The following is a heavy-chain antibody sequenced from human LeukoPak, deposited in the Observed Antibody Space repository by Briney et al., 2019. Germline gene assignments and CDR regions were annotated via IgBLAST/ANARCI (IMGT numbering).Heavy chain of an antibody. V-gene: IGHV1-69*01. D-gene: IGHD6-19*01. CDR2: IIPSFGTA. CDR3: ARDIGDGIHRYSSGWHPGGNYFDY. CDR1: GGTFSSYA. J-gene: IGHJ4*02. Sequence: TVKVSCKASGGTFSSYAISWVRQAPGQGLEWMGGIIPSFGTANYAQKFQGRVTITADESTSTAYMELSSLRSEDTAVYYCARDIGDGIHRYSSGWHPGGNYFDYWGQGTLVTVSS.